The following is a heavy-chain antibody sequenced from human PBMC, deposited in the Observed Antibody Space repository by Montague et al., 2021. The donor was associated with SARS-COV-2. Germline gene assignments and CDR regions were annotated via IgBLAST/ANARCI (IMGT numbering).Heavy chain of an antibody. J-gene: IGHJ5*02. V-gene: IGHV4-39*07. CDR3: ARERQEVGIYFDP. Sequence: SETLSLTCTVSGGSMSTVNYYWGWVRQTSGKGLDWVGSISYSGATYYNPSLETRVSISRDTSKSQFSLELRSVTAADTAVYYCARERQEVGIYFDPWGHGTLVTVSS. CDR1: GGSMSTVNYY. D-gene: IGHD1-1*01. CDR2: ISYSGAT.